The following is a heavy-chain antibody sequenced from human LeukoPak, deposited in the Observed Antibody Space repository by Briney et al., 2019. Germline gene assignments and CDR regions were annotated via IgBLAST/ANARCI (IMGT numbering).Heavy chain of an antibody. V-gene: IGHV1-2*02. CDR2: INPNSGGT. CDR3: ARDFFSEVTYHGEIAYFDQ. J-gene: IGHJ4*02. D-gene: IGHD1-14*01. Sequence: ASAKVSCKTSGYTFTDYSIHWVRQAPGQGLEWMGWINPNSGGTNYAQKFQGRVTMTGDTSISTTYMEVTRLRSDDTAIYYCARDFFSEVTYHGEIAYFDQWGPGTLVSVSS. CDR1: GYTFTDYS.